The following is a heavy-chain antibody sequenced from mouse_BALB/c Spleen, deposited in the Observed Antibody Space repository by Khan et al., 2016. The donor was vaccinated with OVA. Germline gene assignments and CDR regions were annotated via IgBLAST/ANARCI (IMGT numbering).Heavy chain of an antibody. Sequence: VQLKESGPGLVAPSPSLSITCTISGFSLTNYGVHWVRQPPGKGLEWLVVIWSDGSTAYNSALNSKLSISKDNSKSQVFLKMNSLQTDDTAMYYCARQPYYHYYIMDYWGQGTSVTVSS. J-gene: IGHJ4*01. CDR1: GFSLTNYG. CDR3: ARQPYYHYYIMDY. CDR2: IWSDGST. V-gene: IGHV2-6-1*01. D-gene: IGHD2-10*01.